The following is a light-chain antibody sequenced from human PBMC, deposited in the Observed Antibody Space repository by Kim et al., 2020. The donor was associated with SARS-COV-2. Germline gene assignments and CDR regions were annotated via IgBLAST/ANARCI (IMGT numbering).Light chain of an antibody. CDR2: DAS. Sequence: EVVLTQSPATLSLSPGQRATLSCRASQSVSSYLAWYQQKPGQAPRLLIYDASNRATGIPARFSGSGSGTDFTLTISSLEPVDFAVYYCQHRSNWPLTFGGGTKVDIK. J-gene: IGKJ4*01. CDR3: QHRSNWPLT. CDR1: QSVSSY. V-gene: IGKV3-11*01.